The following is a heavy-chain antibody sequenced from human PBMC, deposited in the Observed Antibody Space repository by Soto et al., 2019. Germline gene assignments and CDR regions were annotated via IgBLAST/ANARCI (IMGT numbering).Heavy chain of an antibody. CDR3: AREGLVLVPTTVNSDYYYYAMDV. D-gene: IGHD4-17*01. V-gene: IGHV3-53*04. Sequence: GGSLRLSCAASGFTVSSNYMSWVRQAPGKGLEWVSVIYSGGSTYYADSVKGRFTISRHNSKNTLYLQMNSLRAGDTAVYYCAREGLVLVPTTVNSDYYYYAMDVWGQGTTVTVSS. CDR2: IYSGGST. J-gene: IGHJ6*02. CDR1: GFTVSSNY.